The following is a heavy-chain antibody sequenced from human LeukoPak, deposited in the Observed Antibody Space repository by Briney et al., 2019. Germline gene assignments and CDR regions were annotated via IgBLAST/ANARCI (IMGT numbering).Heavy chain of an antibody. V-gene: IGHV3-66*01. CDR2: IYSSGST. D-gene: IGHD1/OR15-1a*01. Sequence: GGSLRLSCAASGFTVSTNYMTWVRQAPWKGLEWLSIIYSSGSTYYADSVKGRFTISRDNSKNTLYLRMNSLRADDTAVYYCARDVIGNNFYGMDVWGQGTTVTVSS. CDR3: ARDVIGNNFYGMDV. J-gene: IGHJ6*02. CDR1: GFTVSTNY.